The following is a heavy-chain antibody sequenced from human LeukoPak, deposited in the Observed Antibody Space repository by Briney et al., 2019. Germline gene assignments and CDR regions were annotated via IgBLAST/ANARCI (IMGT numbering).Heavy chain of an antibody. CDR2: IYHSGST. D-gene: IGHD4-17*01. V-gene: IGHV4-34*01. Sequence: SETLSLTCAVYGGSFSGYYWSWIRQPPGKGLEWIGYIYHSGSTYYNPSLKSRVTISVDRSKNQFSLKLSSVTAADTAVYYCARGFYGDKGYFDYWGQGTLVTVSS. CDR3: ARGFYGDKGYFDY. CDR1: GGSFSGYY. J-gene: IGHJ4*02.